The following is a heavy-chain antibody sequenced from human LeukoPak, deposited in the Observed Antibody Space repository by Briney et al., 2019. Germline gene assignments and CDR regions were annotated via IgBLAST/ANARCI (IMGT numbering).Heavy chain of an antibody. Sequence: GGSLRLSCATSGFTFSSSAMSWVRQPPGKGLAWVSTISGSGGGTYYADSVKGRFTISRDNYKNTLYLQMNSLRAEDTAVYYCARDFLEPTGYWGQGTLVTVSS. D-gene: IGHD1-1*01. CDR3: ARDFLEPTGY. J-gene: IGHJ4*02. V-gene: IGHV3-23*01. CDR2: ISGSGGGT. CDR1: GFTFSSSA.